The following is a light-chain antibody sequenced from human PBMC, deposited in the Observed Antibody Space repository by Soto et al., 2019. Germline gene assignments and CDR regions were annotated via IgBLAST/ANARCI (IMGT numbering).Light chain of an antibody. CDR1: QSVSSSY. CDR3: QQYRSLIT. J-gene: IGKJ5*01. V-gene: IGKV3D-20*01. CDR2: DAS. Sequence: VLTQSPGTLSLSPGERATLSCRASQSVSSSYLAWYQLKPGLAPRLLIYDASSRATGIPDRFSGSGSGTDFTLTINRLEPEDSAVYYCQQYRSLITFGQGTRLEIK.